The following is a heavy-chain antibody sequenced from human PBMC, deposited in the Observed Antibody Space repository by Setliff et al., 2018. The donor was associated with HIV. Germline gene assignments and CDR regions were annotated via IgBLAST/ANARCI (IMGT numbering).Heavy chain of an antibody. CDR3: ARHRYRFGIDS. CDR2: IDYSGNT. V-gene: IGHV4-39*01. CDR1: GVSISSSSYY. D-gene: IGHD3-16*01. J-gene: IGHJ5*01. Sequence: PSETLSLTCAVSGVSISSSSYYWAWIRQPPGKGLEWIGTIDYSGNTYYNASLRSRAIISGDMSKNQFSLNLNSVTASETAVYYCARHRYRFGIDSWGQGALVTVSS.